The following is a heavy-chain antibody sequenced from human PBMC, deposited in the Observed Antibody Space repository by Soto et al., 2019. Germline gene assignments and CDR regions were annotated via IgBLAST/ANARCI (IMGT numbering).Heavy chain of an antibody. D-gene: IGHD3-9*01. CDR2: LSGVGDAT. CDR3: AKATTDWTYHFDY. CDR1: GFTFDSFA. V-gene: IGHV3-23*01. Sequence: EVQLLESGGDLVQPGGSLRLSCAASGFTFDSFAMTWVRQAPGKGLEWVSALSGVGDATNYADSVKGRFTISRDNSKNTLYLQINSLRPEDTAVYYCAKATTDWTYHFDYWGQGTPVNVSS. J-gene: IGHJ4*02.